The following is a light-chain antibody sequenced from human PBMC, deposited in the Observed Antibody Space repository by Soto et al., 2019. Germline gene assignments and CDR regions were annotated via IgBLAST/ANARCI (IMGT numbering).Light chain of an antibody. CDR3: QQRSDWAPLC. CDR2: DAS. J-gene: IGKJ4*01. CDR1: QSVSSY. V-gene: IGKV3-11*01. Sequence: EIVLTQSPATLSLSPGERATLSCRASQSVSSYLAWYQQKPGQAPRLLIYDASNRAAGIPARFSGSGSGTAFPLTIGSLEGEDFAVYCCQQRSDWAPLCLGGGTKVELK.